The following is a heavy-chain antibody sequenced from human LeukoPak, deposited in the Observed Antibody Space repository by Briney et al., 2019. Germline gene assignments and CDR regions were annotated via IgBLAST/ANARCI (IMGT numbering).Heavy chain of an antibody. Sequence: GGSLRLSCAASGFTFSSYWMQWVRQAPGKGLEWVANIKQDGSEKYYADSVRGRFIISRDNAKNALYLQMSSLRAEDTAVYYCAKSGTYDYGDFVSDYFDYWGQGTLVTVSS. D-gene: IGHD4-17*01. CDR2: IKQDGSEK. CDR1: GFTFSSYW. J-gene: IGHJ4*02. V-gene: IGHV3-7*03. CDR3: AKSGTYDYGDFVSDYFDY.